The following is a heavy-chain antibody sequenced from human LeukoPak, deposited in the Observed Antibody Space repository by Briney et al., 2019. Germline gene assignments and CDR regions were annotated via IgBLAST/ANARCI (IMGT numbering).Heavy chain of an antibody. J-gene: IGHJ4*02. CDR3: AKVREISYYYGSGSFDY. D-gene: IGHD3-10*01. V-gene: IGHV3-23*01. CDR2: ISGSGGST. CDR1: GFTFSSYA. Sequence: GGSLRLSCAASGFTFSSYAMSWVRQAPGKGLEWVSAISGSGGSTYYADSVKGRFTISRDNSKNTLYLQMNSLRAEDTAVYYCAKVREISYYYGSGSFDYWGQGTLVTVSS.